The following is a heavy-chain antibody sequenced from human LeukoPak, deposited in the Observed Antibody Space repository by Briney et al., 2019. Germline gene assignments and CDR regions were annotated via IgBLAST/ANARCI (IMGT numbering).Heavy chain of an antibody. D-gene: IGHD2-2*02. CDR1: GYSFSTYW. V-gene: IGHV5-51*01. CDR2: IYPGDSDT. CDR3: ARQGCSSSSSYTFDY. Sequence: GESLKISCKGSGYSFSTYWIAWVRQMPGKGLEWMGNIYPGDSDTRYSPSFQGPVTISADKSISTAYLQWSSLKASDTAIYYCARQGCSSSSSYTFDYWGQGTLVTVSS. J-gene: IGHJ4*02.